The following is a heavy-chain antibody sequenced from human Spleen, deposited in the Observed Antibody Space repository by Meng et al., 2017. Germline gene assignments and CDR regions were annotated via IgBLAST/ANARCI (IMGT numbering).Heavy chain of an antibody. J-gene: IGHJ5*02. CDR1: GGTFSSYA. D-gene: IGHD2-15*01. Sequence: QGQLVQSGAEVKKPGSSVKVSCKASGGTFSSYAISWVRQAPGQGLEWMGGIIPIFGTANSAQKFQGRVTITADKSTSTVYMDQSSLTSEDTAVYYCAITGGNVVVISETDWFDPWGQGTLVTVSS. V-gene: IGHV1-69*06. CDR2: IIPIFGTA. CDR3: AITGGNVVVISETDWFDP.